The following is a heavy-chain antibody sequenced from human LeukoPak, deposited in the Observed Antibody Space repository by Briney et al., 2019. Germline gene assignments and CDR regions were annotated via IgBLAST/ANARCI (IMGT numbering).Heavy chain of an antibody. CDR1: GGTFSSYA. J-gene: IGHJ4*02. CDR3: ARDYGDYEYFDY. D-gene: IGHD4-17*01. V-gene: IGHV1-69*05. CDR2: IIPIFGTA. Sequence: SVKVSCKASGGTFSSYAISWVRQAPGQGLEWMGGIIPIFGTANYAQKFQGRVTITTDESTSTAYMELSSLRSEDTAVYYCARDYGDYEYFDYWGQGTLVTVSS.